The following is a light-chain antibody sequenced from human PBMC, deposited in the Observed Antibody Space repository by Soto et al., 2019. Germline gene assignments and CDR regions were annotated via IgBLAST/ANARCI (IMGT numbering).Light chain of an antibody. CDR2: EVT. CDR1: SSDVGGYNS. CDR3: SSYTSSSTRV. J-gene: IGLJ1*01. Sequence: QSSLTQPASVSGSAGQSITISCTGTSSDVGGYNSVSWYQQHPGKAPKLVIYEVTNRPSGISNRFSGSKSGNTASLTISGLQAEDEADYYCSSYTSSSTRVFGTGTKVTVL. V-gene: IGLV2-14*01.